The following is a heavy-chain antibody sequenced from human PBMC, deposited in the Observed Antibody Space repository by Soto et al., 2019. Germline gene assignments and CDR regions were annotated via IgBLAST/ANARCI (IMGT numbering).Heavy chain of an antibody. Sequence: QVQLQESGPGLVKPSETLSLPCTVSGGSISSYYWSWIRQPPGKGLEWIGYIYYSGSTNDNPSLKSRVTISVDTSKNQFSLKLSSVTAADTAVYYCAREGVSSRWYNYYGMDVWGQGTTVTVSS. CDR1: GGSISSYY. V-gene: IGHV4-59*01. J-gene: IGHJ6*02. D-gene: IGHD6-13*01. CDR3: AREGVSSRWYNYYGMDV. CDR2: IYYSGST.